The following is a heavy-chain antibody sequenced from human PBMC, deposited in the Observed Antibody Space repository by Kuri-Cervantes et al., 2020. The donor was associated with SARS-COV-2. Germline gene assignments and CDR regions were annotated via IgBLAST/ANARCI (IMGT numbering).Heavy chain of an antibody. Sequence: SETLSLTCAVSGYSISSGYYWGWIRQPPGKGLEWVGEINHSGSTNYNPSLKSRVTVSVDTSKNQFSLKLSSVTAADTAVYYCARHGYSYGVDYWGQGTLVTVSS. V-gene: IGHV4-38-2*01. D-gene: IGHD5-18*01. CDR2: INHSGST. CDR3: ARHGYSYGVDY. J-gene: IGHJ4*02. CDR1: GYSISSGYY.